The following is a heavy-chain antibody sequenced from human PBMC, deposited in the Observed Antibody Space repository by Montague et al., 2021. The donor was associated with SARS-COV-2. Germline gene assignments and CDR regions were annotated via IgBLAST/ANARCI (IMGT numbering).Heavy chain of an antibody. CDR3: ARRSYDILTGYSIPNWFNP. D-gene: IGHD3-9*01. CDR1: GGSISSSSYY. CDR2: IYYSGST. J-gene: IGHJ5*02. V-gene: IGHV4-39*01. Sequence: SETLSLTCTVSGGSISSSSYYWGWIRQPPGKGLEWIGCIYYSGSTYYNPSLKSRVTISVDTSKNPFSLKLSSVTAAATAVYYCARRSYDILTGYSIPNWFNPWGQGTLVTVSS.